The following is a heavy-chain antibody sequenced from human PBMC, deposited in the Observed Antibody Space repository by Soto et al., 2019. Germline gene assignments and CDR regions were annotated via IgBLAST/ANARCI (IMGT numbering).Heavy chain of an antibody. CDR3: ARSRIAAAGITDYGMDV. D-gene: IGHD6-13*01. V-gene: IGHV5-10-1*01. CDR2: IDPSDSYT. Sequence: PVEALKISGKGCGYSFTSYWISSLRQMPGKGLEWMGRIDPSDSYTNYSPSFQGHVTISADKSISTAYLQWSSLKASDTAMYYCARSRIAAAGITDYGMDVWGQGTTVTVSS. CDR1: GYSFTSYW. J-gene: IGHJ6*02.